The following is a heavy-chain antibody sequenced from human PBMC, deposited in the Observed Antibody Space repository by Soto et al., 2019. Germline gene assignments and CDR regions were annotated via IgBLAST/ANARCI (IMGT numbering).Heavy chain of an antibody. CDR1: GDTFTANY. Sequence: SVKVSCKASGDTFTANYIHWVRQAPGQGLEWMGGIIPIFGTANYAQKFQGRVTITADESTSTAYMELSSLRSEDTAVYYCARDGETTGDYWGQGTLVTVSS. J-gene: IGHJ4*02. D-gene: IGHD4-17*01. V-gene: IGHV1-69*13. CDR2: IIPIFGTA. CDR3: ARDGETTGDY.